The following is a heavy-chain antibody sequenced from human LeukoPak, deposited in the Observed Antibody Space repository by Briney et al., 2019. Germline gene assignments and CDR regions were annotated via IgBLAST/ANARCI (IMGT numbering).Heavy chain of an antibody. CDR2: INPSGGST. Sequence: GASVKDSCKASGYTFTSYYMHWVRQAPGQGLEWMGVINPSGGSTSYAQKFQGRVTMTRDTSTSTVYMEPSSLRSEDTAVYYCARGGYYHNWFDPWGQGTLVTVSS. CDR1: GYTFTSYY. D-gene: IGHD3-22*01. J-gene: IGHJ5*02. V-gene: IGHV1-46*01. CDR3: ARGGYYHNWFDP.